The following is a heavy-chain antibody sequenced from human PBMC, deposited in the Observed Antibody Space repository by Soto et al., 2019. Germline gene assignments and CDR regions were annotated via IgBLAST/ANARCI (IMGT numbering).Heavy chain of an antibody. D-gene: IGHD2-15*01. V-gene: IGHV3-64*04. J-gene: IGHJ2*01. Sequence: GKGLEYVSAISSNGGSTYYADSVKGRFTISRDNSKNTLYLQMNSLRAEDTAVYYCAFFFFQEEDGIRDTVPVSAFLLNRSSDL. CDR2: ISSNGGST. CDR3: AFFFFQEEDGIRDTVPVSAFLLNRSSDL.